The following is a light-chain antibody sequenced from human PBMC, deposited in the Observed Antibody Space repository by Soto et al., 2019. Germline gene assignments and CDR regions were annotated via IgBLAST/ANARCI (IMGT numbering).Light chain of an antibody. V-gene: IGKV3-15*01. Sequence: TLDPGALCLTQKETAMLSCWASQSLSTNLAWYQQRPGQSPRLLLYDASTRATGVPARFSGSGSGTEFTLTISSLQSEDFAVYYCQQYTNWPPWTFCQRSNV. CDR3: QQYTNWPPWT. J-gene: IGKJ1*01. CDR1: QSLSTN. CDR2: DAS.